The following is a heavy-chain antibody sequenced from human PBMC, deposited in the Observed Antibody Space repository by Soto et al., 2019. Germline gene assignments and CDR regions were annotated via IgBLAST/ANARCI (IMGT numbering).Heavy chain of an antibody. CDR1: GYTFTGYY. J-gene: IGHJ4*02. CDR2: INPNSGGT. D-gene: IGHD5-18*01. V-gene: IGHV1-2*04. CDR3: ASGGYSYGYNF. Sequence: GASVKVSCKASGYTFTGYYMHWVRQAPGQGLEWMGWINPNSGGTNYALKFQGWVTMTRDTSISTAYMELSRLRSDDTAVYYCASGGYSYGYNFWGQGTLVTVSS.